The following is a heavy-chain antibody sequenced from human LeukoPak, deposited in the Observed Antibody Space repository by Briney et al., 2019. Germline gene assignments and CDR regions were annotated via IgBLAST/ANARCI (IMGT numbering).Heavy chain of an antibody. CDR1: GYSISSGYY. D-gene: IGHD2-15*01. CDR3: ARLDAGSTGYFDH. CDR2: IYHSGST. Sequence: PSETLSLTCTVSGYSISSGYYWGWIRQPPGKGLEWIGSIYHSGSTYYNPSLKSRVTISLDTSKSQFSLKLSSVTAADTAVYYCARLDAGSTGYFDHWGQRTLVTVSS. V-gene: IGHV4-38-2*02. J-gene: IGHJ4*02.